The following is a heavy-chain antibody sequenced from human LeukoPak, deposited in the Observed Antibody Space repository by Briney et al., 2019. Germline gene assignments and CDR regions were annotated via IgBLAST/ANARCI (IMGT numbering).Heavy chain of an antibody. CDR1: GFTVSSNS. Sequence: GGSLRLSCAASGFTVSSNSMSWVRQAPGKGLEWASVIYSGGGTFYADSMKGRFTISRDNSNNTLYLQMNSLRVEDTAVYYCASRILLAASWGQGTLVTVSS. CDR3: ASRILLAAS. D-gene: IGHD2-8*01. J-gene: IGHJ5*02. V-gene: IGHV3-53*01. CDR2: IYSGGGT.